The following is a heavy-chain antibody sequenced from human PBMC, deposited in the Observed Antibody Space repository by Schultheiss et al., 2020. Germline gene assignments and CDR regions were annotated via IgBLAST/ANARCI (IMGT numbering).Heavy chain of an antibody. Sequence: SETLSLTCSVSGGSIGTYYWSWIRQPPGKGLEWIGSIYYSGSTYYNPSLKSRVAISADTSENHFSLHLTSVTAADTALYYCARLGAADSGAMDVWGQGTTVTVSS. CDR3: ARLGAADSGAMDV. CDR2: IYYSGST. D-gene: IGHD3-3*01. J-gene: IGHJ6*02. V-gene: IGHV4-59*05. CDR1: GGSIGTYY.